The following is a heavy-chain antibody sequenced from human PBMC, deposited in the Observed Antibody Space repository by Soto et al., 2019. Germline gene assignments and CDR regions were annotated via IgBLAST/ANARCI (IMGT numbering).Heavy chain of an antibody. CDR1: GGTFSSYT. D-gene: IGHD4-17*01. V-gene: IGHV1-69*02. CDR2: VIPILSIA. Sequence: SVKVSCKASGGTFSSYTISWVRQAPGQGLEWMGRVIPILSIANYAQKFQGRVTITADKSTSTAYMELSSLRSEDTAVYYCARGQVTTYLLYYMDVWGKGTTVTVSS. J-gene: IGHJ6*03. CDR3: ARGQVTTYLLYYMDV.